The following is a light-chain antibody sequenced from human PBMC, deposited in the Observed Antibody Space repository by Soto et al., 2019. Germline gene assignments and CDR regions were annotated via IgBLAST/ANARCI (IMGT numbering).Light chain of an antibody. V-gene: IGLV1-51*01. CDR3: GAWDSNLSAVV. J-gene: IGLJ2*01. CDR2: DNN. CDR1: ASNIGINY. Sequence: QSVLTQLPSVSAAPGQRVTISCSGGASNIGINYVSWYQQLPGSAPKLLIYDNNKRPSGIPDRFSGSKSGTSATLAISGLQTGDEADYYCGAWDSNLSAVVFGGGTKLTVL.